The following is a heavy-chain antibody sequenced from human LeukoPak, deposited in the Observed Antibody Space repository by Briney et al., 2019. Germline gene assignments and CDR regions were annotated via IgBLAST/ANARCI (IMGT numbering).Heavy chain of an antibody. V-gene: IGHV1-2*02. CDR1: GYTFTGYY. CDR3: ARGAYYYDSSGYLLGRAFDI. CDR2: INPNSGGT. J-gene: IGHJ3*02. D-gene: IGHD3-22*01. Sequence: GASVKVSCKASGYTFTGYYMHWVRQAPGQGLGGMGGINPNSGGTNYAQKFQGRVTMTRDTSISTAYMELSRLRSDDTAVYYCARGAYYYDSSGYLLGRAFDIWGQGTMVTVSS.